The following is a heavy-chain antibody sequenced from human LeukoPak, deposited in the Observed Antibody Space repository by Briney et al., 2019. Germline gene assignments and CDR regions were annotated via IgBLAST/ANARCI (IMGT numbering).Heavy chain of an antibody. CDR3: AKYGNYDYYFYFYYMDV. Sequence: GGSLRLSCAASGYTFDDFAMHWVPQAPGKGLEWVSLISGDGRDTYYADSVKGRFTISRDNSKNSLYLQMNSLTTEDTALYYCAKYGNYDYYFYFYYMDVWGNGTTVTVSS. CDR1: GYTFDDFA. D-gene: IGHD4-11*01. CDR2: ISGDGRDT. V-gene: IGHV3-43*02. J-gene: IGHJ6*03.